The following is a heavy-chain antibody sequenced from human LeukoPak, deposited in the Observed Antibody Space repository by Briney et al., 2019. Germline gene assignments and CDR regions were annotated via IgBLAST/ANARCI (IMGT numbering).Heavy chain of an antibody. CDR2: INPNSGGT. CDR1: GYTFTGYY. V-gene: IGHV1-2*02. J-gene: IGHJ6*02. CDR3: ASEVTTPLGSGYGMDV. D-gene: IGHD4-17*01. Sequence: ASVKVSCKASGYTFTGYYMHWVRQAPGQGLEWMGWINPNSGGTNYAQKFQGRVTMTRDTSISTAYMELSRLRSDDTAVYYCASEVTTPLGSGYGMDVWGQGTTVTVSS.